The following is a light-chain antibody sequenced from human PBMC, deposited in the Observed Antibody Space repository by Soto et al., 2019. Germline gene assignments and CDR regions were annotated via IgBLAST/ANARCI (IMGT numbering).Light chain of an antibody. J-gene: IGLJ2*01. V-gene: IGLV2-8*01. Sequence: QSALTQPASVSGSPEQSITISCTGTSSDVGSYNLVSWYQQHPGKAPKVMIYEATKRPSGVPDRFSGSKSGNTASLTVSGLQTEDEGDYYCSSYAGVKNFVVFGGGTKLTVL. CDR2: EAT. CDR3: SSYAGVKNFVV. CDR1: SSDVGSYNL.